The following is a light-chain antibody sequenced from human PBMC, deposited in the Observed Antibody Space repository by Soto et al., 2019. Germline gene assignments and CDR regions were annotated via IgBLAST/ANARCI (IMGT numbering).Light chain of an antibody. J-gene: IGKJ5*01. CDR1: QSISTDH. V-gene: IGKV3-20*01. CDR2: GTS. CDR3: QQYGTLPLT. Sequence: ERVLSQSPCTLSLSPGERATLSCRASQSISTDHLAWYQQKPGQPPRLLIYGTSSRATGGIADRFSGSGSGTDFARTIIRLEPEDFAVYCCQQYGTLPLTFGQGRRLEVK.